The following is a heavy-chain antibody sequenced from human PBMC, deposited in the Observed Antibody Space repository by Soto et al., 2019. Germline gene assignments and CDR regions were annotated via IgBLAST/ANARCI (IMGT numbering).Heavy chain of an antibody. CDR1: GFTFISYW. D-gene: IGHD6-13*01. CDR3: ARDDPSSQPYY. Sequence: GGSLRLSCAASGFTFISYWMHWVRQAPGKGLVWVSRINPDGTITTYPDSVKGRFTVSRDNAKNTLYLQMNSLGVEDTAVYYCARDDPSSQPYYWGQGALVTVSS. CDR2: INPDGTIT. J-gene: IGHJ4*02. V-gene: IGHV3-74*03.